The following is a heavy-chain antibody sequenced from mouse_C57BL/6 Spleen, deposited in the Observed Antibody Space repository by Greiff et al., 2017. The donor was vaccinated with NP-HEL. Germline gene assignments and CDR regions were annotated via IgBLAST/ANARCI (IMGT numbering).Heavy chain of an antibody. V-gene: IGHV1-54*01. J-gene: IGHJ1*03. CDR1: GYAFTNYL. CDR2: INPGSGGT. Sequence: VQVVESGAELVRPGTSVKVSCKASGYAFTNYLIEWVKQRPGQGLEWIGVINPGSGGTNYNEKFKGKATLTADKSSSTAYMQLSSLTSEDSAVYFCARSWYFDVWGTGTTVTVSS. CDR3: ARSWYFDV.